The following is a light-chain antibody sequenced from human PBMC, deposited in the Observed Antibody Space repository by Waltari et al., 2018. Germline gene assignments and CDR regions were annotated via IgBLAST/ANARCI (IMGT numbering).Light chain of an antibody. Sequence: HMAQSLSALSASVGGRLTISHLPSQNIKSNLTWYQQKPGTAPKLLIYDATTLQSGIPSRFSGSGSGTDFTLTITSLQPEDSAAYYCQHDYNNPFTFGAGTQLEIK. J-gene: IGKJ4*01. CDR2: DAT. V-gene: IGKV1-6*01. CDR3: QHDYNNPFT. CDR1: QNIKSN.